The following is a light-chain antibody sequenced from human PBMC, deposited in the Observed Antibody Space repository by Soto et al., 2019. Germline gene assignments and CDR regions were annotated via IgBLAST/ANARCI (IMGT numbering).Light chain of an antibody. CDR3: QQYDNSPWT. CDR2: GAS. CDR1: QSVSSSY. V-gene: IGKV3-20*01. J-gene: IGKJ1*01. Sequence: EIVLTQSPGTLSLSPGEGATLSCRASQSVSSSYLAWYQQKPGQAPRLLIYGASSRATGIPDRFSGGGSETDFTITISRLEPEDFAVYYCQQYDNSPWTFGQGTQVEIK.